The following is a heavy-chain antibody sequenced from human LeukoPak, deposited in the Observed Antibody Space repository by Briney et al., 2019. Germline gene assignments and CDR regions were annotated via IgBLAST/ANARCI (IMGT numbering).Heavy chain of an antibody. J-gene: IGHJ4*02. V-gene: IGHV3-30-3*01. CDR2: ISYDGSNK. CDR1: GFTFSSYA. Sequence: GGSLRLSCAASGFTFSSYAMHWVRQAPGKGLEWVAVISYDGSNKYYADSVKGRFTISRDNSKNTLYLQMNSLRAEDTAVYYCAKGTGTAQQLTFDYWGQGTLVTVSS. CDR3: AKGTGTAQQLTFDY. D-gene: IGHD6-13*01.